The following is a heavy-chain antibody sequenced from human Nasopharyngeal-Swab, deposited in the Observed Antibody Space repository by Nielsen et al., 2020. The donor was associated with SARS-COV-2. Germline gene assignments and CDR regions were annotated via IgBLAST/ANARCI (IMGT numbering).Heavy chain of an antibody. CDR2: IYYSGST. V-gene: IGHV4-59*01. J-gene: IGHJ4*02. D-gene: IGHD6-19*01. Sequence: WIRQPPGKGLEWIGYIYYSGSTNYNPSLESRVTISVDTSKNQFSLKLSSVTAADTAVYYCARYYSSGNFDYWGQGTLVTVSS. CDR3: ARYYSSGNFDY.